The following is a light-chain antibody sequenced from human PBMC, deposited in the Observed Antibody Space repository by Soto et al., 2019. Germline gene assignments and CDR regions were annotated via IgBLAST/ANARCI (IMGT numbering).Light chain of an antibody. J-gene: IGLJ1*01. CDR3: AACDDSLSGHV. CDR2: RNN. V-gene: IGLV1-47*01. Sequence: QSVLTQPPSASGTPGQRVTISCSGSSSNIGSNYVYWYQQLPGTAPKLLIYRNNQRPSGVPDRFSGSKSGTSASLAISGLRSEDEADYYCAACDDSLSGHVFGTGTKVTV. CDR1: SSNIGSNY.